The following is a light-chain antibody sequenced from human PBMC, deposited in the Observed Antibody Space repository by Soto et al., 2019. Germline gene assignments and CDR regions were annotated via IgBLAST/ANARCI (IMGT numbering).Light chain of an antibody. J-gene: IGKJ2*01. V-gene: IGKV3-11*01. CDR1: QSVSSD. CDR3: QHRSNWPPSYT. Sequence: EIVLTQSPATLSLSPGERATLSCRASQSVSSDLAWYQQKPGQAPRLLIYDASNRATGIPARFSGSGSGTDFTLTISSLEPAGFAGYYCQHRSNWPPSYTFGQGTKLEIK. CDR2: DAS.